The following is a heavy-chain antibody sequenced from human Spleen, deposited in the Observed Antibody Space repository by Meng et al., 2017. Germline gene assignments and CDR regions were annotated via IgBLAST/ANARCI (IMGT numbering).Heavy chain of an antibody. D-gene: IGHD6-19*01. CDR2: INHSGST. CDR1: GGSFSGYY. Sequence: SETLSLTCAVYGGSFSGYYWSWIRQPPGKGLEWIGEINHSGSTNYNPSLKSRVTISVDTSKNQFSLKLSSVTAADTAVYYCARGNQQWLTYYYYGMDVWGQGTTVTVSS. V-gene: IGHV4-34*01. CDR3: ARGNQQWLTYYYYGMDV. J-gene: IGHJ6*02.